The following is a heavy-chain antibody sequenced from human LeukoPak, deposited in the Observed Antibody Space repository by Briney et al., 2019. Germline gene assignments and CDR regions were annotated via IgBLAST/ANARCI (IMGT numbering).Heavy chain of an antibody. V-gene: IGHV1-69*04. J-gene: IGHJ4*02. CDR3: ASGGNPYFDY. Sequence: SVKVSCKASGGTFSSYAISWVRQAPGQGFEWMGRIIPILGIANYAQKFQGRVTITADKSTSTAYMELSSLRSEDTAVYYCASGGNPYFDYWGQGTLVTVSS. D-gene: IGHD4-23*01. CDR1: GGTFSSYA. CDR2: IIPILGIA.